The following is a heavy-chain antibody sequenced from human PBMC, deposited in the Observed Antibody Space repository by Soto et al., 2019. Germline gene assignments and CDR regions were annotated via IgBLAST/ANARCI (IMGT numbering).Heavy chain of an antibody. V-gene: IGHV3-21*01. CDR1: GFTFSSYS. CDR2: ISSSSSYI. J-gene: IGHJ6*01. Sequence: EVQLVESGGGLVKPGGSLRLSCAASGFTFSSYSMNWVRQAPGKGLEWVSSISSSSSYIYYADSVKGRFTISRDNAKNSLYLQMNSLRAEDTAVYYCASEKGAEYYYYGMDVWGQGTTVTVSS. D-gene: IGHD3-16*01. CDR3: ASEKGAEYYYYGMDV.